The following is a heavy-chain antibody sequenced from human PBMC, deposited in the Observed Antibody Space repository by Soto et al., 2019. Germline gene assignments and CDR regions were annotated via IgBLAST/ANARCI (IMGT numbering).Heavy chain of an antibody. J-gene: IGHJ4*02. V-gene: IGHV1-18*04. CDR2: ISAYNGNT. CDR3: ARDQDIYDILTGYSEGFDY. CDR1: GYTFTSYG. Sequence: SVKVSCKASGYTFTSYGISWVRQAPGQGLEWMGWISAYNGNTNYAQKLQGRVTMTTDTSTSTAYMELRSLRSDDTAVYYCARDQDIYDILTGYSEGFDYWGQGTLVTVSS. D-gene: IGHD3-9*01.